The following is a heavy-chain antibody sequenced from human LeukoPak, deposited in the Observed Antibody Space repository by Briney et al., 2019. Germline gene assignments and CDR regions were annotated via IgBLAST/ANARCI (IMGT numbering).Heavy chain of an antibody. D-gene: IGHD1-26*01. Sequence: LPGGSLRLSCAATGFTFSSYSMNWVRQAPGKGLEWVSYISSSGGDTYYADSVKGRFTISRDNAQNSLSLQMNGLRDEDTAVYHCARSRSGNYFDNWGQGTLVSVSS. CDR3: ARSRSGNYFDN. CDR1: GFTFSSYS. V-gene: IGHV3-48*02. J-gene: IGHJ4*02. CDR2: ISSSGGDT.